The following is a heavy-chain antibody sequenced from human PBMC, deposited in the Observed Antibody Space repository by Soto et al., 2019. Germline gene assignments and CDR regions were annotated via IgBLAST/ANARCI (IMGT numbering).Heavy chain of an antibody. Sequence: QLQLQESGPGLVKPSETLSLTCTVSGGSISSSSYYWGWIRQPPGKGLEWIGSIYYSGSTYYNPSLNSRVTISVDTSKNQFSLKLSSVTAADTAVYYCARPRKYCSGGSCYSNWFDPWGQGTLVTVSS. D-gene: IGHD2-15*01. CDR1: GGSISSSSYY. CDR3: ARPRKYCSGGSCYSNWFDP. V-gene: IGHV4-39*01. CDR2: IYYSGST. J-gene: IGHJ5*02.